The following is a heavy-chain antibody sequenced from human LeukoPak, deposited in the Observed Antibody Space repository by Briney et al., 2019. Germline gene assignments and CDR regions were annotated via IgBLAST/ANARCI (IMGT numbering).Heavy chain of an antibody. CDR2: INTDGSST. Sequence: GGSLRLSCAASGFTFSSYWMHWVRQAPGKGLVWVSRINTDGSSTSYADSVKGRFTISRDNAKNTLYLQMNSLRAEDTAVYYCAREGYSSSSGADYWGQGTLVTVSS. CDR1: GFTFSSYW. J-gene: IGHJ4*02. V-gene: IGHV3-74*01. CDR3: AREGYSSSSGADY. D-gene: IGHD6-6*01.